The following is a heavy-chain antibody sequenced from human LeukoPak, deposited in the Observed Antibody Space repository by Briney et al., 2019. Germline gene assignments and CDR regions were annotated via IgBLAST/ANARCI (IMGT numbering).Heavy chain of an antibody. D-gene: IGHD1-1*01. CDR3: ARDGYNWRKSWDDAFDI. CDR2: TSAYNGNT. Sequence: ASVKVSCKASGYTFTTYYIHWVRQAPGQGLEWMGWTSAYNGNTNYAQKLQGRVTMTTDTSTSTAYMELRSLRSDDTAVYYCARDGYNWRKSWDDAFDIWGQGTMVTVSS. V-gene: IGHV1-18*04. J-gene: IGHJ3*02. CDR1: GYTFTTYY.